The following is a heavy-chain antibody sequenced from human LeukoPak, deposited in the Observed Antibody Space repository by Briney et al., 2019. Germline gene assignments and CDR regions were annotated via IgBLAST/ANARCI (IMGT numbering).Heavy chain of an antibody. V-gene: IGHV3-9*01. CDR2: ISWNSGSI. J-gene: IGHJ4*02. CDR3: GKDRNYYGSGSYCPSDY. Sequence: GGPLRLSCAASGFTFDDYAMHWVRQAPGKGLEWVSGISWNSGSIGYADSVKGRFTISRDNSKNTLYLQMNSLRAEDTAVYYCGKDRNYYGSGSYCPSDYWGQGTLVTVSS. CDR1: GFTFDDYA. D-gene: IGHD3-10*01.